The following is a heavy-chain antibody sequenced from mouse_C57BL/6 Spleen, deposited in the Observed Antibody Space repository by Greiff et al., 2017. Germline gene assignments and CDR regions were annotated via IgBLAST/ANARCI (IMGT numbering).Heavy chain of an antibody. D-gene: IGHD2-4*01. J-gene: IGHJ4*01. CDR1: GYTFTSYW. V-gene: IGHV1-55*01. Sequence: QVQLQQPGAELVKPGASVKMSCKASGYTFTSYWITWVKQRPGQGLEWIGDIYPGSGSTNYNEKFKSKGTLTVDTSSSTAYMQLSSLASEDSAVYYCARRYDCDAMDYWGQGTSVTVSS. CDR2: IYPGSGST. CDR3: ARRYDCDAMDY.